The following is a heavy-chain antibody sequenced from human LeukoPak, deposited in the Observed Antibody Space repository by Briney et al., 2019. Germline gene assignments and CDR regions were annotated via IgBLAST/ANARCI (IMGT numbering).Heavy chain of an antibody. D-gene: IGHD2-2*01. CDR1: GFTFSSYG. CDR3: APEGGFVVVRGYVFDI. J-gene: IGHJ3*02. V-gene: IGHV3-30*02. Sequence: GGSLRLSCAASGFTFSSYGMHWVRQAPGKGLEWVAVIWYDGSNKYYADSVKGRFTTSRDDSKNTLYLQMNSLRPEDTAVYYCAPEGGFVVVRGYVFDIWGQGTMVTVSS. CDR2: IWYDGSNK.